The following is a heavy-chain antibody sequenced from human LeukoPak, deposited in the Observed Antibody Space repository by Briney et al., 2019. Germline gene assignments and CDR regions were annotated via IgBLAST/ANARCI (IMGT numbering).Heavy chain of an antibody. D-gene: IGHD4-17*01. CDR3: ARGGYGYYEFDY. CDR1: GFTFSDYY. CDR2: ISSSSSYT. V-gene: IGHV3-11*06. J-gene: IGHJ4*02. Sequence: GGSLRLSCAASGFTFSDYYISWIRQAPGKGLEWVSYISSSSSYTNYADSVKGRFTISRDNAKNSLYLQMNSLRAEDTAVYYCARGGYGYYEFDYWGQGTLVTVSS.